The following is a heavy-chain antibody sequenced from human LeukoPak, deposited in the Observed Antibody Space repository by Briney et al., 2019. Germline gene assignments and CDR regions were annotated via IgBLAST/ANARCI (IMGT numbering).Heavy chain of an antibody. CDR1: GFTFSSYA. CDR2: ISSTGSYI. V-gene: IGHV3-21*01. J-gene: IGHJ4*02. Sequence: GGSLRLSCAASGFTFSSYALNWVRQAPGKGLEWVSSISSTGSYIYYADSVKGRFTISRGNAKNSLYLQLNSLRAEDTAVYYCARDRAGDYWGQGTLVTVSS. CDR3: ARDRAGDY. D-gene: IGHD3-10*01.